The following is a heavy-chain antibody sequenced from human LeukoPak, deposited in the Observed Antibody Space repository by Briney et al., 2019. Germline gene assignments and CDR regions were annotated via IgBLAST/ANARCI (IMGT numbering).Heavy chain of an antibody. CDR1: GGSINSGGYC. CDR2: VYYSGRT. J-gene: IGHJ4*02. Sequence: PSETLSLTCTVSGGSINSGGYCWTWIRQHPGKGLEWIGCVYYSGRTHYNPFLQSRVSISVDTSKNQFSLKVTSATAADAAVYYCARAHSDYGGNFDYWGQGTLVTVS. V-gene: IGHV4-31*03. CDR3: ARAHSDYGGNFDY. D-gene: IGHD5-12*01.